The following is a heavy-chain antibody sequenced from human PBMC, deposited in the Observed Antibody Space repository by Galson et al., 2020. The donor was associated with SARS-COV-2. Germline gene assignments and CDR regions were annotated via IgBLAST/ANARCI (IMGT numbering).Heavy chain of an antibody. CDR2: ISAYNGNT. CDR1: GYTFTSYG. D-gene: IGHD6-19*01. Sequence: ASVKVSCKASGYTFTSYGISWVRQAPGQGLEWMGWISAYNGNTNYAQKLQGRVTMTTDTSTSTAYMELRSLRSDDTAVYYCVVGYSSGWYVDYWGQGTLVTVSS. CDR3: VVGYSSGWYVDY. V-gene: IGHV1-18*01. J-gene: IGHJ4*02.